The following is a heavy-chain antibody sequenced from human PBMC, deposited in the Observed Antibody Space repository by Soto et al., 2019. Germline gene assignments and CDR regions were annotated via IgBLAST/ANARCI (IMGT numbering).Heavy chain of an antibody. CDR2: ISGSGGST. V-gene: IGHV3-23*01. Sequence: GGSLRLSCAASGFTFSSYAMSWVRQAPGKGLEWVSAISGSGGSTYYADSVKGRFTISRDNSKNTLYLQMNSLRAEDTAVYYCAKDGGGVYSSSPEVFDYWGQGTLVTVSS. CDR1: GFTFSSYA. J-gene: IGHJ4*02. CDR3: AKDGGGVYSSSPEVFDY. D-gene: IGHD6-6*01.